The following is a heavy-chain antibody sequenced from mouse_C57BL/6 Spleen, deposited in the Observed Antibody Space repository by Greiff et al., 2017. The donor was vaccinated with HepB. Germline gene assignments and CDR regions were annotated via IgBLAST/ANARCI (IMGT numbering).Heavy chain of an antibody. V-gene: IGHV1-81*01. D-gene: IGHD1-1*01. CDR2: IYPRSGNT. CDR3: ARLPPNYYGSSFDY. Sequence: QVQLQQSGAELARPGASVKLSCKASGYTFTSYGISWVKQRTGQGLEWIGEIYPRSGNTYYNEKFKGKATLTADKSSSTAYMELRSLTSEDSAVYFCARLPPNYYGSSFDYWGQGTTLTVSS. J-gene: IGHJ2*01. CDR1: GYTFTSYG.